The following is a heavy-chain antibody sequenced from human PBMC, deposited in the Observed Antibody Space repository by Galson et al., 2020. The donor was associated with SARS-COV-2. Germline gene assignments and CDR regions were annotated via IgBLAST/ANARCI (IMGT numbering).Heavy chain of an antibody. CDR2: ITQDGSAR. D-gene: IGHD3-22*01. CDR3: ARAGDQYDNLGYSPDF. Sequence: GESLNITCAASGFTFSIYWMTWVRQAPGKGLERVAPITQDGSARHYLDSVKGRFTISRENSKNSLFLQMTSLRAEDAAVYYCARAGDQYDNLGYSPDFWGQGTQVTVSS. CDR1: GFTFSIYW. J-gene: IGHJ4*02. V-gene: IGHV3-7*01.